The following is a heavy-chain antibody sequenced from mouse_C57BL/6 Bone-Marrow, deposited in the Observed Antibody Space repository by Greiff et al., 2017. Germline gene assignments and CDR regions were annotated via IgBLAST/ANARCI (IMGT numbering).Heavy chain of an antibody. Sequence: EVKLVESGGGLVQPGGSLSLSCAASGFTFTDYYMSWVRQPPGKALEWLGFIRNKANGYTTEYSASVKGRFTISRDNSQSILYLQMNALRAEDSATYYCARSNHSHYYGSSYGFAYWGQGTLVTVSA. CDR1: GFTFTDYY. CDR2: IRNKANGYTT. CDR3: ARSNHSHYYGSSYGFAY. J-gene: IGHJ3*01. V-gene: IGHV7-3*01. D-gene: IGHD1-1*01.